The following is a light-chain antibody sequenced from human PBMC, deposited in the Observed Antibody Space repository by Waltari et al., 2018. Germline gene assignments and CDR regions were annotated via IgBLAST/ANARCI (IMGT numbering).Light chain of an antibody. CDR1: QSLLHSNGYNY. J-gene: IGKJ4*01. CDR3: MQALQTPLT. Sequence: DIVLTQSPLSLPVTPGEPASISCRSSQSLLHSNGYNYMDWYLQKPGQSPKVLIYLGSNRASGVPDRFSGSGSGTDFTLKISRVEAEDVGVYYCMQALQTPLTFGGGTKVEIK. V-gene: IGKV2-28*01. CDR2: LGS.